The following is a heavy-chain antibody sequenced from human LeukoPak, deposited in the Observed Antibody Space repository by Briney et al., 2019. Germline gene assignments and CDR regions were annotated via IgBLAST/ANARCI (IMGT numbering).Heavy chain of an antibody. Sequence: ASVKVSCKASGYTFTSHYMHWVRQAPGQGLEWMGLINPSGSSTLYAQKFQGRVTMTRDMSTTTDYMELSSLRSEDTAVYYCAKDLGVVVVAATPWDFDYWGQGTLVTVSS. CDR2: INPSGSST. CDR1: GYTFTSHY. D-gene: IGHD2-15*01. V-gene: IGHV1-46*01. CDR3: AKDLGVVVVAATPWDFDY. J-gene: IGHJ4*02.